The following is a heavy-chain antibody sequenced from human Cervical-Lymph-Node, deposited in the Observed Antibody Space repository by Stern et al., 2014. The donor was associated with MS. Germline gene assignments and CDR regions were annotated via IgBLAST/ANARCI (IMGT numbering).Heavy chain of an antibody. D-gene: IGHD3-10*01. V-gene: IGHV7-4-1*02. Sequence: QVQLVQSGSELKKPGASVRVSCKTSGYNFNTYSINWVRQAPGQGLEWMGWINTKTGNPTYAQGFGGRFVFYLDASVSTAYMQISGLKAEDTAVYYCTRGMTMVRGLVIGDRPPRNWFDPWGQGTLVTVSS. CDR3: TRGMTMVRGLVIGDRPPRNWFDP. J-gene: IGHJ5*02. CDR2: INTKTGNP. CDR1: GYNFNTYS.